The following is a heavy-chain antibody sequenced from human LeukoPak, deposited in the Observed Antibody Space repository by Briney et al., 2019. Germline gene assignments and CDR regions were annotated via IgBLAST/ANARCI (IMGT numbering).Heavy chain of an antibody. D-gene: IGHD6-13*01. CDR1: GFTFSSYG. CDR2: ISYDGSNK. CDR3: ARHREPYSSSWYDFDY. Sequence: GGSLRLSCAASGFTFSSYGMHWVRQAPGKGLEWVAVISYDGSNKYYADSVKGRFTISRDNSKNTLYLQMNSLRAEDTAVYYCARHREPYSSSWYDFDYWGQGTLVTVSS. J-gene: IGHJ4*02. V-gene: IGHV3-30*03.